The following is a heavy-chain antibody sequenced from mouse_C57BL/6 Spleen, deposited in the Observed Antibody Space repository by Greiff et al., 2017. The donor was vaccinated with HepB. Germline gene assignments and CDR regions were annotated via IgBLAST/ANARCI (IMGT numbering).Heavy chain of an antibody. V-gene: IGHV1-9*01. CDR3: ASQLRLTLYYAMDY. CDR1: GYTFTGYW. CDR2: ILPGSGST. D-gene: IGHD3-2*02. J-gene: IGHJ4*01. Sequence: VQLQQSGAELMKPGASVKLSCKATGYTFTGYWIEWVKQRPGHGLEWIGEILPGSGSTNYNEKFKGKATFTADKSSNTAYMQLSSLTTEDSAIYYCASQLRLTLYYAMDYWGQGTSVTVSS.